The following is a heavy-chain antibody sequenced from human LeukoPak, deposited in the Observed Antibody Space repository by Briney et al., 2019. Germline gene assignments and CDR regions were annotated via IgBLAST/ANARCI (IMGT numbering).Heavy chain of an antibody. Sequence: ASVKVSCKASGYTFNSYYMHWVRQAPGQGLEWVGLISPTGDSTNYAQTFRGRVTMTRDTSTNTVYMDLSSLRSEDTAVYYCARDDHDYSNNIYYGMDVWGQGTTVTVSS. CDR2: ISPTGDST. V-gene: IGHV1-46*02. CDR3: ARDDHDYSNNIYYGMDV. D-gene: IGHD4-11*01. J-gene: IGHJ6*02. CDR1: GYTFNSYY.